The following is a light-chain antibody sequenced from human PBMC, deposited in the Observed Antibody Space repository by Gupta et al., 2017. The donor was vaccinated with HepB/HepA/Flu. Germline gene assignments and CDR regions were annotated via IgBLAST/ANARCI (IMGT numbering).Light chain of an antibody. V-gene: IGKV3-15*01. J-gene: IGKJ5*01. CDR2: GAS. Sequence: EIVMTQSPVTLSVSPGERATLSCRASRNVSSNIAWYQQKPGQTPRVLIYGASTRATGIPARFGGSGSGTEFTLTISSLQSEDFAVYYCQQYDNWPPITFGQGTRLEIK. CDR3: QQYDNWPPIT. CDR1: RNVSSN.